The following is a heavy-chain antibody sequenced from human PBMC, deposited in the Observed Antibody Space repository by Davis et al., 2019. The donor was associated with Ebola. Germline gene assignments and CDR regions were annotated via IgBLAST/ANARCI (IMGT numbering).Heavy chain of an antibody. D-gene: IGHD3-10*01. CDR1: GGSFSGYY. J-gene: IGHJ3*02. CDR3: ARGPTVQGLDI. V-gene: IGHV4-34*01. Sequence: SETLSLTCAVSGGSFSGYYWSWIRQPPGKGLEWIGEINHSGSTNYNPSLKSRVTILVDTPKNQFSLKLSSVTAADTAVYYCARGPTVQGLDIWGQGTMVTVSS. CDR2: INHSGST.